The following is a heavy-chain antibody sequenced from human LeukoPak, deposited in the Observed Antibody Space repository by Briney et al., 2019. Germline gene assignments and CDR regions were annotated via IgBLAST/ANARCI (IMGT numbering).Heavy chain of an antibody. CDR2: IRGSGGST. D-gene: IGHD3-16*02. CDR3: AKDLSGSYPQNAFDY. Sequence: PGGSLRLSCAASGFSVSGKFMSWVRQAPGKGLEWVSVIRGSGGSTYYADSVKGRFTISRDNSKNTLYLQMNSLRAEDTAVYYCAKDLSGSYPQNAFDYWGQGTLVTVSS. CDR1: GFSVSGKF. J-gene: IGHJ4*02. V-gene: IGHV3-23*01.